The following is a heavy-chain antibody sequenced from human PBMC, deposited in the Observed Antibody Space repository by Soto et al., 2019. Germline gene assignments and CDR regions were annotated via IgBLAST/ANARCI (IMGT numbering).Heavy chain of an antibody. CDR2: INPDSGRT. V-gene: IGHV1-2*02. J-gene: IGHJ6*01. CDR3: ALSFSQTNIDV. Sequence: VQLVQSGPEVGQPGASVKVSCKASGYTFTGYYLHWVRQAPGQGLEWMGYINPDSGRTRYAQKFQGTVTMTRDTSITTAYLELSSLKYDDSASFYCALSFSQTNIDVWGPGTTVIVSS. CDR1: GYTFTGYY.